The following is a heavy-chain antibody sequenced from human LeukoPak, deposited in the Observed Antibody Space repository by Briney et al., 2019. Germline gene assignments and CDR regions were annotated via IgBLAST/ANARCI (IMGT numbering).Heavy chain of an antibody. CDR3: ARSYSSRSFYYMDV. D-gene: IGHD6-13*01. J-gene: IGHJ6*03. Sequence: PGGSLRLSCAISGFTFDDYGMNWVRQAPGKGLDWVSGINWNDDYTHYADSVKGRFTISRDNAKNSLYLQMTSLRAEDTALYYCARSYSSRSFYYMDVWGKGTTVTVS. V-gene: IGHV3-20*04. CDR1: GFTFDDYG. CDR2: INWNDDYT.